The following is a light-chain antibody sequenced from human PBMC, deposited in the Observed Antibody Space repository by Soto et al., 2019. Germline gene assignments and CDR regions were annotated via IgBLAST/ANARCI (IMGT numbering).Light chain of an antibody. CDR1: QSVSSSY. CDR3: QQYGSSPLIT. J-gene: IGKJ3*01. Sequence: EIVLTQSPGTLSLSPGERATLSCRASQSVSSSYLAWYQQKPGQAPRLLIYGASSRATGIPDRFSGSGSGTDFTLTISRLEPEDFALYYCQQYGSSPLITFGPGTKVDIK. CDR2: GAS. V-gene: IGKV3-20*01.